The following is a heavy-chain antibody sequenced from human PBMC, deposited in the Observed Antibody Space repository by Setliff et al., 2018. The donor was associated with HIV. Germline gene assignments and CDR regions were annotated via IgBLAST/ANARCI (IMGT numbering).Heavy chain of an antibody. CDR3: ATDTSRSGWYYFDY. V-gene: IGHV3-7*05. Sequence: LRLSCAASGLSVSRTYMNWVRQAPGKGLEWVANIKQDGSQKYYVDSVKGRFTISRDNAKNSLYLQMNSLRAEDTAVYYCATDTSRSGWYYFDYWGQGTLVTVSS. D-gene: IGHD6-19*01. J-gene: IGHJ4*02. CDR1: GLSVSRTY. CDR2: IKQDGSQK.